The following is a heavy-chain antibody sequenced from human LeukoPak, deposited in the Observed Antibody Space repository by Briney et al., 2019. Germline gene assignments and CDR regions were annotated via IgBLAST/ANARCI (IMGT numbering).Heavy chain of an antibody. D-gene: IGHD1-26*01. CDR1: GFTFSNYW. Sequence: GGSLRLSCAASGFTFSNYWMHWVRQAPVKGLVWVSRIDSDGISTSYADSVRGRFTISRDNAKNTLYLQMNSLRVDDTAVYYCARDRGIRRSSPYYLDYWGQGTVVTVSS. V-gene: IGHV3-74*01. CDR3: ARDRGIRRSSPYYLDY. CDR2: IDSDGIST. J-gene: IGHJ4*02.